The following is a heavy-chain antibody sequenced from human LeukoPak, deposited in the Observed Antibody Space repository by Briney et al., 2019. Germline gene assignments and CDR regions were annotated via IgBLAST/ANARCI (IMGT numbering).Heavy chain of an antibody. Sequence: ASVRVSCKVSGYTVPELSMNWVRQAPGKGLEWMGGFDPEAGETIYAQKFKGRFTMTEDSSINIAYVELSSLRSEDTAVYYCTTVLYSSNLAWFDPWGQGTLVTVSS. CDR2: FDPEAGET. D-gene: IGHD6-13*01. J-gene: IGHJ5*02. CDR3: TTVLYSSNLAWFDP. V-gene: IGHV1-24*01. CDR1: GYTVPELS.